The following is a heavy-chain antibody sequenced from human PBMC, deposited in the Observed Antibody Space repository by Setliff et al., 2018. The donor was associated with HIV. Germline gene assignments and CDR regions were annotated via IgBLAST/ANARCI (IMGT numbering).Heavy chain of an antibody. CDR1: GGSFSGYY. V-gene: IGHV4-34*01. J-gene: IGHJ4*02. CDR2: INHSGST. Sequence: TSETLSLTCAVYGGSFSGYYWSWIRQSPEKGLEWIGEINHSGSTNYNPSLKSRVTMSVDTSKNQFSLKLSSVTAADTAVYYCARGGGYDRSGYYPFDYWGQGTPVTVSS. D-gene: IGHD3-22*01. CDR3: ARGGGYDRSGYYPFDY.